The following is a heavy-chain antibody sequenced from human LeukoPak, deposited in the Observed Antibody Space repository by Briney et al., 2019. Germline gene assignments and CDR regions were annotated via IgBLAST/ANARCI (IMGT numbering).Heavy chain of an antibody. V-gene: IGHV4-31*03. CDR2: TYYSGST. J-gene: IGHJ5*02. D-gene: IGHD3-3*01. CDR1: GGSISSGGYY. Sequence: SETLSLTCTVSGGSISSGGYYWSWIRQHPGKGLEWFGYTYYSGSTYYNPSLKSRVTISVDTSKNQFSLKLSSVTAADTAVYYCVGYDFWSGYYTGWFDPWGQGTLVTVSS. CDR3: VGYDFWSGYYTGWFDP.